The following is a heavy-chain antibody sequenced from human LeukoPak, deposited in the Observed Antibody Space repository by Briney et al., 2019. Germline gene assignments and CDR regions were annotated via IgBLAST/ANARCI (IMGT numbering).Heavy chain of an antibody. Sequence: VASVKVSCKASGGTFSSYAISWVRQAPGQGLEWMGGIIPIFGTANYAQKFQGRVTITADESTSTAYMELSSLRSEDTAVYYCARRLDLELRAFDIWGQGTMVTVSS. CDR1: GGTFSSYA. CDR2: IIPIFGTA. CDR3: ARRLDLELRAFDI. V-gene: IGHV1-69*13. J-gene: IGHJ3*02. D-gene: IGHD1-7*01.